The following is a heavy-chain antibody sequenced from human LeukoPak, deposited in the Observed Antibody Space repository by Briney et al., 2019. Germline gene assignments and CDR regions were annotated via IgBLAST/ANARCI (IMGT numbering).Heavy chain of an antibody. CDR2: INHSGST. CDR1: GGSFSGYY. D-gene: IGHD6-19*01. Sequence: SETLSLTCAVYGGSFSGYYWSWIRQPPGKGLEWIGEINHSGSTNYNLSLKSRVTISVDTSKNQFSLKLSSVTAADTAVYYCARVRVYSSGWYGSDYWGQGTLVTVSS. V-gene: IGHV4-34*01. CDR3: ARVRVYSSGWYGSDY. J-gene: IGHJ4*02.